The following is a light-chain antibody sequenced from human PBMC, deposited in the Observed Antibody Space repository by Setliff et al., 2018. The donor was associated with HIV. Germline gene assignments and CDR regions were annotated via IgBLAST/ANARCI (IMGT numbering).Light chain of an antibody. CDR3: SSYTKTSTIL. Sequence: QSALTQPASVSGSPGQSITISCTGTSSNVGKFNLVSWYQQHPGKAPKLLIYEVNDRPSGVSNRFSGSKSENTASLTISGLQTEDEADYYCSSYTKTSTILFGTGTKVTVL. CDR1: SSNVGKFNL. J-gene: IGLJ1*01. V-gene: IGLV2-14*02. CDR2: EVN.